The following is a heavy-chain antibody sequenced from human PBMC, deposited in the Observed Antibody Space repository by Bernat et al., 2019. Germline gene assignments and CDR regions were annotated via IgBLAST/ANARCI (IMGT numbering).Heavy chain of an antibody. CDR3: ARDSVAATGYYYMDV. D-gene: IGHD6-19*01. Sequence: EVQLVESGGGLVQPGGSLRLSCAASGFTFSSYWMSWVRQAPGKGLEWVANIKQDGSEKYYVDSVKGRFTISRDNAKNSLYLQMNSLRAEDTAVYYCARDSVAATGYYYMDVWGKGTTVTVSS. CDR1: GFTFSSYW. CDR2: IKQDGSEK. V-gene: IGHV3-7*01. J-gene: IGHJ6*03.